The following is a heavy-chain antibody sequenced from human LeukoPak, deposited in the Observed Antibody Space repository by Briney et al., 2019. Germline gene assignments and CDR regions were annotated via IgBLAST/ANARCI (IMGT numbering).Heavy chain of an antibody. Sequence: GESLKISCQGSGYSFTSYWIGWVRQMPGKGLEWMGIIYPGDSDTRYSPSFQGQVTISADKSISTAYLQWSSLKASDTAMYYCARHYDSSGYYDLGWFDPWGQGTLVTVSS. D-gene: IGHD3-22*01. CDR2: IYPGDSDT. CDR1: GYSFTSYW. J-gene: IGHJ5*02. CDR3: ARHYDSSGYYDLGWFDP. V-gene: IGHV5-51*01.